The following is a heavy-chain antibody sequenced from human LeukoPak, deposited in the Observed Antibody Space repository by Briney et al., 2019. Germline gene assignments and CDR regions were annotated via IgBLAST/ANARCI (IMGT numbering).Heavy chain of an antibody. V-gene: IGHV3-43D*03. CDR3: AKGRGYTYGPSSALDY. Sequence: GGSLRLSCAASGFSFDDYAMHWVRQPPGKRLEWVSLITWDGGSTYYADSVKGRFTISRDNSKNSLYLQMNSLRAEDTAVYYCAKGRGYTYGPSSALDYWGQGTLVTVSS. D-gene: IGHD5-18*01. CDR1: GFSFDDYA. CDR2: ITWDGGST. J-gene: IGHJ4*02.